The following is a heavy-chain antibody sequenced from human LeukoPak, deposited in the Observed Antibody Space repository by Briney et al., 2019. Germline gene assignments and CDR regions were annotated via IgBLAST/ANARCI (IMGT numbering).Heavy chain of an antibody. D-gene: IGHD4-17*01. CDR3: ARIMITVTTSDY. J-gene: IGHJ4*02. CDR2: ISSSGSTI. CDR1: GVTFSSYE. V-gene: IGHV3-48*03. Sequence: PGGSLRLSCAASGVTFSSYEMNWVRQAPGKGLEWLSYISSSGSTIKYADSVKGRLTISRDNAKNSLYLQVNSLRAEDTAVYYCARIMITVTTSDYWGQGTLVTVSS.